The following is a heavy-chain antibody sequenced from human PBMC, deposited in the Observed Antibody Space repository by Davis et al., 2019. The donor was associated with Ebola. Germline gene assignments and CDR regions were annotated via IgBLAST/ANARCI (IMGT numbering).Heavy chain of an antibody. J-gene: IGHJ4*02. D-gene: IGHD4-23*01. CDR2: ISSSSSYI. CDR3: ARVSGGNSLPFDY. V-gene: IGHV3-21*01. Sequence: PGGSLRLSCAASGFTFSSYSMNWVRQAPGKGLEWVSSISSSSSYIYYADSVKGRFTISRDNAKNSLYLQMNSLRAEDTAVYYCARVSGGNSLPFDYWGQGTLVTVSS. CDR1: GFTFSSYS.